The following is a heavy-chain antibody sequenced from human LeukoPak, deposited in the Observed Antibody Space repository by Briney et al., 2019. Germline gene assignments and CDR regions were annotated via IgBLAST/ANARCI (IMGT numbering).Heavy chain of an antibody. CDR3: AGRLDTSGFGY. CDR1: GGSISRSGFY. V-gene: IGHV4-39*01. D-gene: IGHD6-19*01. CDR2: IYYSGST. J-gene: IGHJ4*02. Sequence: SETLSLTCTVSGGSISRSGFYWGWIRQPPGKGLEWIGSIYYSGSTYYNPSLRSRLTISVDTSKNQFSLKLTSVTAADTAVYFCAGRLDTSGFGYWGQGTLVTVSS.